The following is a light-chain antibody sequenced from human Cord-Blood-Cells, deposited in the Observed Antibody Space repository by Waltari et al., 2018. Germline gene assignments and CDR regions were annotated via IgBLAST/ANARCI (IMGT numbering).Light chain of an antibody. CDR2: EGS. CDR1: SSDFGSYNL. CDR3: CSYAGSSTYV. J-gene: IGLJ1*01. V-gene: IGLV2-23*01. Sequence: QSALTQPASVSGSPGQSITISCTGTSSDFGSYNLVSWYQQHPGKAPKLMIYEGSKWPAGVSKRFAGSKLGNTASLTISGLQAEDEVDYYCCSYAGSSTYVFGTGTNVTVL.